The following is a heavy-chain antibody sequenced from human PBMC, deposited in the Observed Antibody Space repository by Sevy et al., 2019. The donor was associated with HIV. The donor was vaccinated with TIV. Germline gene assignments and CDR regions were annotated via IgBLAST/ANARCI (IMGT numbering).Heavy chain of an antibody. J-gene: IGHJ4*02. V-gene: IGHV3-23*01. CDR1: GFTFSSYA. CDR3: AKDLGLYYDILTGSDY. D-gene: IGHD3-9*01. Sequence: GGSLRLSCAASGFTFSSYAMSWVRQAPGKGLEWVSAISGSGGSTYYADSVKGRFTISRDNSKNTLYLQMNSLRAEDTAVYYCAKDLGLYYDILTGSDYWGLGTLVTVSS. CDR2: ISGSGGST.